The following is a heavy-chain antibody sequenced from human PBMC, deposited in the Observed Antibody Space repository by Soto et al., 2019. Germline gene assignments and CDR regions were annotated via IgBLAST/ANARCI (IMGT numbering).Heavy chain of an antibody. V-gene: IGHV5-51*01. CDR2: IYPGDSDT. Sequence: GESLKISCKGSGYSFTSYWIGWVRQMPGKGLEWMGIIYPGDSDTRYSPSFQGQVTISADKSISTAYLQWSSLKASDTAMYYCARAMVPTSYYYGMDVWGQGTTVTVSS. J-gene: IGHJ6*02. CDR3: ARAMVPTSYYYGMDV. CDR1: GYSFTSYW. D-gene: IGHD3-10*01.